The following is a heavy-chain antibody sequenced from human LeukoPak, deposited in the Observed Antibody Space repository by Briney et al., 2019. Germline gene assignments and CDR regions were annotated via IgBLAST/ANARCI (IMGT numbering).Heavy chain of an antibody. CDR2: ISSSGSTI. J-gene: IGHJ6*02. Sequence: GSLRLSCAASGFTFSSYEMNWVRQAPGKGLEWVSYISSSGSTIYYADSVKGRFTISRDNAKNSLYLQMNSLRAEDTAVYYCARLGGAAAGNYYYYYGMDVWGQGTTVTVSS. CDR3: ARLGGAAAGNYYYYYGMDV. CDR1: GFTFSSYE. V-gene: IGHV3-48*03. D-gene: IGHD6-13*01.